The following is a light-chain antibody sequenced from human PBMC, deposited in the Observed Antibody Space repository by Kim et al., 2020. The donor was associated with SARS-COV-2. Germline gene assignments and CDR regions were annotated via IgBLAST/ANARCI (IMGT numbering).Light chain of an antibody. J-gene: IGLJ3*02. CDR2: GKN. CDR3: NSRDSSGNHLGV. CDR1: SLRSYY. Sequence: LGQTVRITCQGDSLRSYYASWDQQKPGQAPVLVIYGKNNRPSGIPDRFSGSSSGNTASLTITGAQAEDESDYYCNSRDSSGNHLGVFGGGTKLTVL. V-gene: IGLV3-19*01.